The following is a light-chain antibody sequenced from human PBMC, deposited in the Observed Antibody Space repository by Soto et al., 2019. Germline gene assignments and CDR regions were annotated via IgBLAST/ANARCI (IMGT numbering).Light chain of an antibody. V-gene: IGKV4-1*01. CDR3: QNYLDFPLT. CDR1: KTVWSTSNNRDY. J-gene: IGKJ4*01. CDR2: WAS. Sequence: DIVMIQSPDSLAVYLGGSSTITCKSSKTVWSTSNNRDYLAWYQQKPGQPPKLLINWASTRLSGVPDRFSGSGSGTDFTLTISSLQAEDVAVYYCQNYLDFPLTCGGGHKGDIK.